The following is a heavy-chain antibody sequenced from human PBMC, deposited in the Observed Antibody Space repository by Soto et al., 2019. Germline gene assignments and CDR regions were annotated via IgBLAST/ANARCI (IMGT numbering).Heavy chain of an antibody. J-gene: IGHJ4*02. CDR3: AQSIAGPGSLDY. Sequence: QVQLVESGGGVVQPGRSLRLSCAASGFTFSIYGMHWVRQAPGKGLEWVAVISYDVSNKYYEDSVKGRFTISRDNSKNTLYPHINSLRAEDPAVYYCAQSIAGPGSLDYWGQGTLVAVSS. V-gene: IGHV3-30*18. D-gene: IGHD6-6*01. CDR2: ISYDVSNK. CDR1: GFTFSIYG.